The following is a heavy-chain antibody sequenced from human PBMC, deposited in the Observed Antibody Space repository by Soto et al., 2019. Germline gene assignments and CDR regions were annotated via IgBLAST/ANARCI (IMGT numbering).Heavy chain of an antibody. CDR1: GFTFSSYG. Sequence: QVQLVESGGGVVQPGRSLRLSCAASGFTFSSYGMHWVRQAPGKGLEWVAVISYDGSNKYYADSVKGRFTISRDNSKNTLYLQMNSLRAEDTAVYYCAKHSTGWWGQGTLVTVSS. J-gene: IGHJ4*02. CDR3: AKHSTGW. CDR2: ISYDGSNK. V-gene: IGHV3-30*18. D-gene: IGHD6-25*01.